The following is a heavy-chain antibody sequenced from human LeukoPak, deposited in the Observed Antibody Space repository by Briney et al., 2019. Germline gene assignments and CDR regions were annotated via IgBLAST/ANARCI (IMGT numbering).Heavy chain of an antibody. V-gene: IGHV3-7*01. CDR2: IKHNGDDL. J-gene: IGHJ4*02. Sequence: PGGSLRLSCAASVFTFSSYWMAWVRPAPGKGLGWVANIKHNGDDLNDVDPVEGRFTISRDNAENSLYLHMTSLRAEDTAVYYCARELRTFDSWGQGTLVTVSS. CDR1: VFTFSSYW. CDR3: ARELRTFDS. D-gene: IGHD3-16*01.